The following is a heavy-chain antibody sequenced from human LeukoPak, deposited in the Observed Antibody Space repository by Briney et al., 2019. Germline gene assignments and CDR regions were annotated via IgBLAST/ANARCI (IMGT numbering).Heavy chain of an antibody. CDR3: ASSRLIAGYSYGSGITADY. D-gene: IGHD5-18*01. Sequence: PSETLSLTCTVSGGSISSGGYCWSWIRQHPGKGLEWIGYIYYRGSTYYNPSLKSRVTISVDTSKNQFSLKLSSVTAADTAVYYCASSRLIAGYSYGSGITADYWGQGTLVTVSS. CDR2: IYYRGST. V-gene: IGHV4-31*03. CDR1: GGSISSGGYC. J-gene: IGHJ4*02.